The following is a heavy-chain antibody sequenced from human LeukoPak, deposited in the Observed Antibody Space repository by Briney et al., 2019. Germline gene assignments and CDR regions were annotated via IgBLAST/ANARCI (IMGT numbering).Heavy chain of an antibody. Sequence: PGGSLRLSCAASGFTFSSYAMHWVRQAPGKGLEWVAVISYDGSNKYYADSVKGRFTISRDNSKNTLYPQMNSLRAEDTAVYYCAKQGLVPATAGDWGQGTLVTVSS. J-gene: IGHJ4*02. V-gene: IGHV3-30*04. D-gene: IGHD2-2*01. CDR2: ISYDGSNK. CDR1: GFTFSSYA. CDR3: AKQGLVPATAGD.